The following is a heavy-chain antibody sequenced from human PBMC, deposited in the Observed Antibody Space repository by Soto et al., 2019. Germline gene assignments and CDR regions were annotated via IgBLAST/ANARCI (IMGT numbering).Heavy chain of an antibody. J-gene: IGHJ3*02. V-gene: IGHV3-9*01. D-gene: IGHD3-22*01. CDR1: GFTFDDYA. Sequence: EVQLVESGGGLVQPGRSLRLSCAASGFTFDDYAMHWVRQAPGKGLEWVSGISWNSGSIGYADSVKGRFTISRDNDKNSLYLQMNSLRAEDTALYYCAKCRRDYYDSSGYEGDAFDIWGQGTMVTVSS. CDR3: AKCRRDYYDSSGYEGDAFDI. CDR2: ISWNSGSI.